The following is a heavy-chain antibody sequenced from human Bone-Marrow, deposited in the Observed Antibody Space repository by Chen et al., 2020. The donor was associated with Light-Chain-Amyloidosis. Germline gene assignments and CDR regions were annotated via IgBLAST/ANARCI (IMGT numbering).Heavy chain of an antibody. CDR1: GGTFSSYA. Sequence: QVQLVQSGAEVKKPGSSVKVSCKASGGTFSSYAISWVRQAPGQGLEWMGGIIPIFGTANYAQKCQGRVTITADESTSTAYMELSSLRSEDTAVYYCARLRYFDWLSYYYYYGMDVWGQGTTVTVSS. J-gene: IGHJ6*02. CDR3: ARLRYFDWLSYYYYYGMDV. D-gene: IGHD3-9*01. CDR2: IIPIFGTA. V-gene: IGHV1-69*01.